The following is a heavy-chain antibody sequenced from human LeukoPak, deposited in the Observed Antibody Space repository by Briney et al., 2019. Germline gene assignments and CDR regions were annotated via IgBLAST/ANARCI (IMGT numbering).Heavy chain of an antibody. CDR3: ARLQVHYYYMDV. D-gene: IGHD1-1*01. J-gene: IGHJ6*03. Sequence: PGGSLRLSCAASGFTFRSSGMHWVRQAPGKGLEWIGSIYYSGSTYYNPSLKSRVTISVDTSKNQFSLKLSSVTAADTAVYYCARLQVHYYYMDVWGKGTTVTVSS. CDR2: IYYSGST. CDR1: GFTFRSSGMH. V-gene: IGHV4-39*01.